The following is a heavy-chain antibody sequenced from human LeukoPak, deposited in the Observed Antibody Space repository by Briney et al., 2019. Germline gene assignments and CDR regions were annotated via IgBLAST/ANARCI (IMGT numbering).Heavy chain of an antibody. Sequence: PSETLSLTCTVSGGSISSYYWSWIRQPAGKGLEWIGRIYTSGSTNYNPSLKSRVTMSVDTSKNQFSLKLSSVTAADTAVYYCARSAYDSSGYYSPFDHWGQGTLVTVSS. CDR1: GGSISSYY. CDR3: ARSAYDSSGYYSPFDH. D-gene: IGHD3-22*01. J-gene: IGHJ4*02. CDR2: IYTSGST. V-gene: IGHV4-4*07.